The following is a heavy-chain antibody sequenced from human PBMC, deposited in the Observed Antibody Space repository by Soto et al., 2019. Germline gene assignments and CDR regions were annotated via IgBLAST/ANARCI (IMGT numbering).Heavy chain of an antibody. V-gene: IGHV3-30-3*01. D-gene: IGHD3-3*01. CDR1: GFTFSSYA. J-gene: IGHJ6*02. CDR3: ARDALVTIFGVVRGYYYYGMDV. CDR2: ISYDGSNK. Sequence: PGGSLRLSCAASGFTFSSYAMHWVRQAPGKGLEWVAVISYDGSNKYYADSVKGRFTIPRDNSKNTLYLQMNSLRAEDTAVYYCARDALVTIFGVVRGYYYYGMDVWGQGTTVTVSS.